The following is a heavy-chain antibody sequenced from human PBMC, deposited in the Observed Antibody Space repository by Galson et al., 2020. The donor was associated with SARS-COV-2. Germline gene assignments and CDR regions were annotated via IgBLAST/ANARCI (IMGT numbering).Heavy chain of an antibody. CDR3: ATGYSSSWYIY. Sequence: ASVTVSCKVSGYTLTELSMHWVRPAPAKGLAWMGGFDPEDGETIYAQKFQGRVTMTEDTSTDTAYMELTSLGSEDTAVYYCATGYSSSWYIYWGQGTLVTVSS. CDR1: GYTLTELS. J-gene: IGHJ4*02. V-gene: IGHV1-24*01. D-gene: IGHD6-13*01. CDR2: FDPEDGET.